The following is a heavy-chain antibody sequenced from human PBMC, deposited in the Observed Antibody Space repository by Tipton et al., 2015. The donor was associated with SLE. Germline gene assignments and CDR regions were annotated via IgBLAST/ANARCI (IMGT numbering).Heavy chain of an antibody. CDR2: INPSGGST. CDR1: NYTFTIYG. Sequence: QLVQSGAEVKKPGASLKVSCEASNYTFTIYGITWVRQAPGQGLEWMGIINPSGGSTSYAQKFQGRVTMTRDTSTSTVYMGLSSLRSEDTAVYYCASGGGLELRAFDYWGQGTLVTVSS. CDR3: ASGGGLELRAFDY. V-gene: IGHV1-46*01. D-gene: IGHD1-7*01. J-gene: IGHJ4*02.